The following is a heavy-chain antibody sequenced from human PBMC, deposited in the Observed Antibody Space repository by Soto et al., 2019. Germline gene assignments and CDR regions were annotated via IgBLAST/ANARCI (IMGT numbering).Heavy chain of an antibody. J-gene: IGHJ4*02. D-gene: IGHD3-10*01. Sequence: GGSLRLSCAASGFTFSRYAIHWVRQAPGKGLEWVAVISRDGSNKYYVDSVKGRFTISRDNSKDTVYLQMNSLRDEDSAMFYCARSGSGAVADPFDFWGQGTLVTVSS. CDR1: GFTFSRYA. CDR3: ARSGSGAVADPFDF. CDR2: ISRDGSNK. V-gene: IGHV3-30*04.